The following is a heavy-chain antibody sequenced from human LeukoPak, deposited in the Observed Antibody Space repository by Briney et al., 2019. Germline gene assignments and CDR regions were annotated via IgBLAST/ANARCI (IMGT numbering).Heavy chain of an antibody. V-gene: IGHV3-21*06. J-gene: IGHJ4*02. CDR3: ARGGCSSTTCPPEY. D-gene: IGHD2-2*01. CDR1: GFTFSAYS. CDR2: ISSSSSYI. Sequence: GGSLRLSGAASGFTFSAYSMNWVRQAPGKGLEWVSFISSSSSYIYYADSVKGRFTISRENAKNSLYLQMNSLRADDTAVYYCARGGCSSTTCPPEYWGQGTLVTVSS.